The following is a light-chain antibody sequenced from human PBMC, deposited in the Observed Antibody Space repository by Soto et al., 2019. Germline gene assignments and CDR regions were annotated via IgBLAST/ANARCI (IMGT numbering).Light chain of an antibody. CDR3: SLYTSSSTLV. CDR2: EVS. Sequence: QSALTQPPSVSGSPGQSVTISCTGTSSDVGSYNRVSWYQQPPGTAPKLMIYEVSNRPSGFPDRFSGSKSGNTASLTISGIQAEDEADYYCSLYTSSSTLVFGGGTKLTVL. J-gene: IGLJ2*01. CDR1: SSDVGSYNR. V-gene: IGLV2-18*01.